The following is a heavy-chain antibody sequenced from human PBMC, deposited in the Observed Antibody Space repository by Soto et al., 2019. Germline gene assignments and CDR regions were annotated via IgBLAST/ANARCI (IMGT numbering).Heavy chain of an antibody. V-gene: IGHV5-51*01. CDR1: GYSFTSYW. Sequence: PGESLKISCEGSGYSFTSYWIGWVRQMPGKSLEWMGIIYPGDSDTRYSPSFQGQVTISADKSISTAYLQWSSLKASDTAMHYCARGQWVYSNYVDYYYGMDVWGQGTTVTVSS. D-gene: IGHD4-4*01. J-gene: IGHJ6*02. CDR3: ARGQWVYSNYVDYYYGMDV. CDR2: IYPGDSDT.